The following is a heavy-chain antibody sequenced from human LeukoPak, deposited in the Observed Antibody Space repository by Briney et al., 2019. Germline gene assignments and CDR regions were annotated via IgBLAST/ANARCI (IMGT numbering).Heavy chain of an antibody. V-gene: IGHV3-74*01. CDR3: AYEGYSSSWYFPWFDP. CDR2: INTDGSST. D-gene: IGHD6-13*01. J-gene: IGHJ5*02. Sequence: GGSLRLSCAASGFTFSSYWMHWVRQAPGKGLVWVSRINTDGSSTSYADSVKGRFTISRDNAKNTLYLQMNSLRAEDTAVYYCAYEGYSSSWYFPWFDPWGQGTLVTVSS. CDR1: GFTFSSYW.